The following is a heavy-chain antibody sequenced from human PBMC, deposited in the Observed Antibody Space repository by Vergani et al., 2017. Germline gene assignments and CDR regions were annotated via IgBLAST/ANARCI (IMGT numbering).Heavy chain of an antibody. J-gene: IGHJ4*02. Sequence: QVQLQESGPGLVKPSQTLSLTCTVSGGSISSGSYYWSWIRHPAGKGLEWIGRIYTSGSTNYNPSLKSRVPISVDTSKNQFSLKLSSVTAADTAVYYCARRAARGTYYFDYWGQGTLVTVSS. CDR1: GGSISSGSYY. D-gene: IGHD6-6*01. CDR2: IYTSGST. CDR3: ARRAARGTYYFDY. V-gene: IGHV4-61*02.